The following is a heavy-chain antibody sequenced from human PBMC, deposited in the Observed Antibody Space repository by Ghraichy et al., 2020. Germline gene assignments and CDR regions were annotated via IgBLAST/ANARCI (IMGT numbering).Heavy chain of an antibody. CDR3: ARRVQDRGGGYYFYYYMDV. CDR1: GYSFTSYW. V-gene: IGHV5-51*01. D-gene: IGHD2-15*01. CDR2: IYPGDSAT. J-gene: IGHJ6*03. Sequence: GESLNISCKGSGYSFTSYWIGWVRQMPGKGLEWMGIIYPGDSATRYSPSFQGQVTISADKSISTAYLQWSSLKASDTAMYYCARRVQDRGGGYYFYYYMDVWGKGTTVTVSS.